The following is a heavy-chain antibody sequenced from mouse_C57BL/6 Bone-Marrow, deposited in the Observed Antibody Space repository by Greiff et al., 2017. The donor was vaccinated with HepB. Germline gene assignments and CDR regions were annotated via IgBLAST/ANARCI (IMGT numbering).Heavy chain of an antibody. CDR2: IYPRDGST. Sequence: VKLMESGPELVKPGASVKLSCKASGYTFTSYDINWVKQRPGQGLEWIGWIYPRDGSTKYNEKFKGKATLTVDTSSSTAYMELHSLTSADSAVYFCAREVPPAYWGQGTLVTVSA. J-gene: IGHJ3*01. V-gene: IGHV1-85*01. CDR3: AREVPPAY. CDR1: GYTFTSYD.